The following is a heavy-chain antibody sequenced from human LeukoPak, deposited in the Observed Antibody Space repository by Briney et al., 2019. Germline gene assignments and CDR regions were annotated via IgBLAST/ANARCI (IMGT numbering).Heavy chain of an antibody. CDR1: GFIFSSYP. Sequence: GGSLRLSCAASGFIFSSYPMNWVRQAPGKGLEWVSTISGTSSYIQYADSVKGRFTISRDNAKNSLYLQMNSLRAEDTAVYYCARGRPHGNDYWGQGTLVTVSS. V-gene: IGHV3-21*01. D-gene: IGHD4-23*01. J-gene: IGHJ4*02. CDR2: ISGTSSYI. CDR3: ARGRPHGNDY.